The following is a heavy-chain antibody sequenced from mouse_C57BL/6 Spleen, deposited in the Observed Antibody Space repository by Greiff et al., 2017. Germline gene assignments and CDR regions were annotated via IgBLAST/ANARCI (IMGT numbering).Heavy chain of an antibody. CDR1: GYTFTSYW. Sequence: VQLQQPGTELVKPGASVKLSCKASGYTFTSYWMHWVKQRPGQGLEWIGNINPSNGGTNYNEKFKSKATLTVDKSSSTAYMQRSSLTSADSAVYYCAREETEFHDFDYWGQGTTLTVSS. J-gene: IGHJ2*01. CDR3: AREETEFHDFDY. CDR2: INPSNGGT. V-gene: IGHV1-53*01.